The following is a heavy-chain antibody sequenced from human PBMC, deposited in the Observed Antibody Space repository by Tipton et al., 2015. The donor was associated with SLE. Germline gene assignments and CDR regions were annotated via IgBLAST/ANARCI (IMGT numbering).Heavy chain of an antibody. CDR3: ARDEGLVGTACSVDV. J-gene: IGHJ3*01. D-gene: IGHD2-15*01. CDR1: GFTVSTYH. V-gene: IGHV3-53*05. Sequence: SLRLSCAASGFTVSTYHMSWVRQAPGKGLEWVSVIYSDDITHYADSVKGRFTISRDNSKNTLYLQMNSLRAEDTAVYYCARDEGLVGTACSVDVWVHGTLFTVSS. CDR2: IYSDDIT.